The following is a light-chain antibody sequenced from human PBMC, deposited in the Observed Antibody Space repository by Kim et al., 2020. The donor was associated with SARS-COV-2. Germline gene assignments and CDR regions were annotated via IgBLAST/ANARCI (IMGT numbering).Light chain of an antibody. CDR1: SPNIGPNC. Sequence: GQRVPVTYTRNSPNIGPNCVSCYQHFPGTAPKLLDFRNYQRPSGVPDRFSGSKSGPSASLAIIGLRSEDEADYHCAAWDDSLSGWVFGGGTKVTVL. CDR3: AAWDDSLSGWV. V-gene: IGLV1-47*01. J-gene: IGLJ3*02. CDR2: RNY.